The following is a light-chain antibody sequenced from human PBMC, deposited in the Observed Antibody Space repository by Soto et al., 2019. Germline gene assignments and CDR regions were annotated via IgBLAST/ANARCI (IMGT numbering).Light chain of an antibody. J-gene: IGKJ1*01. CDR3: QQYYGTPLT. Sequence: DIVMTQSPDSLAVSLGERATINCKSSQSVLFSSNNKNYLAWYQQKPGQPPKLLIYWASTLESGVPDRFSGSGSGKDFTLTISSLQAEDVEVYYCQQYYGTPLTFGQGTKVEIK. V-gene: IGKV4-1*01. CDR2: WAS. CDR1: QSVLFSSNNKNY.